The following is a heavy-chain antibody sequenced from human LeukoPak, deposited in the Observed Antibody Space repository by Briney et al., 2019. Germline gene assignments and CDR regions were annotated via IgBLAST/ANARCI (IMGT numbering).Heavy chain of an antibody. CDR2: IVGGGGST. J-gene: IGHJ4*02. CDR3: AERRYDSYGDFDL. CDR1: GFTFSSYA. Sequence: GGSLRLSCAASGFTFSSYAMSWVRQAPGKGLEWVSAIVGGGGSTDYADSVEGRFTISKDIARNTLYLQMNSLTADDTAVYYCAERRYDSYGDFDLWGRGTLVTVSS. V-gene: IGHV3-23*01. D-gene: IGHD5-18*01.